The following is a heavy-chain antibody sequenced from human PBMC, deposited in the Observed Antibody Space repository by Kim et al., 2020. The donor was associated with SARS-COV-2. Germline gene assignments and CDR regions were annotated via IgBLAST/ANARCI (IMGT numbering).Heavy chain of an antibody. V-gene: IGHV3-30*01. Sequence: RFTISRDNSQHTLYLQMNSLRAEDTAVYYCAREFYGSGSYTPLGPDAFDIWGQGTMVTVSS. J-gene: IGHJ3*02. CDR3: AREFYGSGSYTPLGPDAFDI. D-gene: IGHD3-10*01.